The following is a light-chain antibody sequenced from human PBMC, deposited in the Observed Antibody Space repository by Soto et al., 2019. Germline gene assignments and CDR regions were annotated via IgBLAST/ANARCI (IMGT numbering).Light chain of an antibody. CDR3: CSAAGNDLGV. J-gene: IGLJ2*01. Sequence: QSVLTQPPSASGSPGQSVTISCSGTSSDVGGYDYVSWYQQHPGKAPKLMIFEVSKRPSGVPDRFSGSKSGNTASLTVSGLQAEDEADYYCCSAAGNDLGVFGGGTKVTVL. V-gene: IGLV2-8*01. CDR2: EVS. CDR1: SSDVGGYDY.